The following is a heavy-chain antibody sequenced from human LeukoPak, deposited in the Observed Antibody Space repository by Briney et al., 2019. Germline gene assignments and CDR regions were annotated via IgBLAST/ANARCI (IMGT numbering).Heavy chain of an antibody. J-gene: IGHJ4*02. Sequence: PSETLSLTCTVSGGSISSSSYYWGWIRQPPGKGLEWIGSIYYSGSTYYNPSLKSRVTISVDTSKSQFSLRLSSVTAADTAVYYCATEFRYFDWLLTAENYFDYWGQGTLVTVSS. V-gene: IGHV4-39*02. CDR2: IYYSGST. CDR3: ATEFRYFDWLLTAENYFDY. D-gene: IGHD3-9*01. CDR1: GGSISSSSYY.